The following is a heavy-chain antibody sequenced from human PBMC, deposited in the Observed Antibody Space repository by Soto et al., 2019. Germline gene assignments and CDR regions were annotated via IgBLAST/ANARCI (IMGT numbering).Heavy chain of an antibody. D-gene: IGHD3-22*01. CDR1: GFTFSSYS. CDR2: ISSSSSTI. J-gene: IGHJ6*02. V-gene: IGHV3-48*02. Sequence: GGSLRLSCAASGFTFSSYSMNWVRQAPGKGLEWVSYISSSSSTIYYADSVKGRFTISRDNAKNSLYLQMNSLRDEDTAVYYCARDPKYIVVTAGMDVWGQGTTVTVSS. CDR3: ARDPKYIVVTAGMDV.